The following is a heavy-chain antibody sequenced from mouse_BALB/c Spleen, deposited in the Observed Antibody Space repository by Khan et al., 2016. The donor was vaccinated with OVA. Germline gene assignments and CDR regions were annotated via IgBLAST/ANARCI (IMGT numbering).Heavy chain of an antibody. D-gene: IGHD1-1*01. CDR2: ISYSGRT. CDR3: ARSVTITTLVATDFDY. J-gene: IGHJ2*01. V-gene: IGHV3-2*02. CDR1: GYSITSDYA. Sequence: EVQLQESGPGLVKPSQSLSLTCTVTGYSITSDYAWNWIRQFPGNKLEWMGYISYSGRTSYNPSLKSRISITRDTSKHQFFLQLNSVTTEDTATYYGARSVTITTLVATDFDYWGQGTTLTVAS.